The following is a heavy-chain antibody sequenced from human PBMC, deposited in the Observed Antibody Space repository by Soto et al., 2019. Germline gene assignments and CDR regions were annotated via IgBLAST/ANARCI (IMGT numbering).Heavy chain of an antibody. Sequence: GGSLRLSCAASGFRFGSYSMNWVRQAPGQGLEWLSYISSTSGTIYYADSVKGRFTISRDNAKNSLYLQMSSLRDDDTAVYCCAQVGGSYSTAIDYWGQGTLVTAPQ. CDR2: ISSTSGTI. J-gene: IGHJ4*02. CDR1: GFRFGSYS. V-gene: IGHV3-48*02. CDR3: AQVGGSYSTAIDY. D-gene: IGHD1-26*01.